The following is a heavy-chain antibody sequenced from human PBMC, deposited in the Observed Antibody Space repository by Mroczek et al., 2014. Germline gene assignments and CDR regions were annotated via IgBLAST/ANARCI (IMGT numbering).Heavy chain of an antibody. J-gene: IGHJ4*02. CDR3: ARDGSGSYFRVFDY. Sequence: QVQLQQSGGGVVQPGRSLRLSCAASGFTFSSYGMHWVRQAPGKGLEWVAVIWYDGSNKYYADSVKGRFTISRDNSKNTLYLQMNSLRAEDTAVYYCARDGSGSYFRVFDYWGQGTLVTVSS. V-gene: IGHV3-33*01. CDR2: IWYDGSNK. D-gene: IGHD1-26*01. CDR1: GFTFSSYG.